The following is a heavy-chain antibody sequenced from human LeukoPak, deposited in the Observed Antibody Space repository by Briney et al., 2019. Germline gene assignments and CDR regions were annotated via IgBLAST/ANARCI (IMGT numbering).Heavy chain of an antibody. D-gene: IGHD3-22*01. Sequence: GGSLRLSCAASGFTFSSYAMSWVRQAPGKGLEWVSVISGSGTSTYYADSVKGRFTNSRDNSKNTLSLQMNSLRADDTAVYYCAKDESSGYYFFDYWGQGTLVTVSS. CDR1: GFTFSSYA. J-gene: IGHJ4*02. CDR2: ISGSGTST. V-gene: IGHV3-23*01. CDR3: AKDESSGYYFFDY.